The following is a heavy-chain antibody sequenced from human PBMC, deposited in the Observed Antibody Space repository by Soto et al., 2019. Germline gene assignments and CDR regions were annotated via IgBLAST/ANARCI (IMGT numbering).Heavy chain of an antibody. J-gene: IGHJ4*02. Sequence: SETLSRTCTVSGGSINSYYWSWIRQSAGKGLGWIGRVYSSGSTFYNPSLKSRLTMSVDTPNSQFSLKLSSVTAADTAVYSCARDKGDSRIDYWGLGTLVTVSS. V-gene: IGHV4-4*07. D-gene: IGHD3-22*01. CDR1: GGSINSYY. CDR3: ARDKGDSRIDY. CDR2: VYSSGST.